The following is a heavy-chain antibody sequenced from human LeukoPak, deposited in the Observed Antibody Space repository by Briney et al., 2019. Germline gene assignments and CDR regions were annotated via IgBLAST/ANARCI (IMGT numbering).Heavy chain of an antibody. CDR2: ISYDGSNK. CDR3: ARRAGDYSHPYDY. CDR1: GFTFSSYG. Sequence: GGSLRLSCAASGFTFSSYGMHWVRQAPGKGLEWVAVISYDGSNKYYADSVKGRFTISRDNSKNTVHPQMNSLRAEDTAMYYCARRAGDYSHPYDYWGQGTLVTVSS. J-gene: IGHJ4*02. V-gene: IGHV3-30*03. D-gene: IGHD3-22*01.